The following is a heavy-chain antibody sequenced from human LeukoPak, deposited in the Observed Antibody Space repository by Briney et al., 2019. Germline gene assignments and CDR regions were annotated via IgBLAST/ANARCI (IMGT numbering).Heavy chain of an antibody. J-gene: IGHJ4*02. D-gene: IGHD3-10*01. V-gene: IGHV4-38-2*02. CDR3: ATAHGDIDGGYYFGY. CDR2: INHSGST. CDR1: GYSISSGYY. Sequence: PSETLSLTCTVSGYSISSGYYWCCIRQPPGKGLEWIGEINHSGSTNYNPSLKSRVTISVDTSKNQFSLKLSSVTAADTAVYYCATAHGDIDGGYYFGYWGQGTLVTVSS.